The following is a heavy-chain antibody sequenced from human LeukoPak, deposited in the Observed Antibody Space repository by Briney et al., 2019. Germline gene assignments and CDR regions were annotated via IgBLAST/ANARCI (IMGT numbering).Heavy chain of an antibody. V-gene: IGHV3-9*01. CDR2: ISWNSGSI. J-gene: IGHJ1*01. CDR1: GFTFDDYA. Sequence: GGSLRLSCAASGFTFDDYAMHWVRQAPGKGLEWVSGISWNSGSIGYAGSVKGRFTISRDNAKNSLYLQMNSLRAEDTALYYCAKDMDRTGWYFQHWGQGTLVTVSS. CDR3: AKDMDRTGWYFQH. D-gene: IGHD1-1*01.